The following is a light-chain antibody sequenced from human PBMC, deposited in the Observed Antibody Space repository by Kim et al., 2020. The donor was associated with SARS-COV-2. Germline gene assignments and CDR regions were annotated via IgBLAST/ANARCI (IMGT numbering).Light chain of an antibody. V-gene: IGKV3-15*01. Sequence: PGESATLSCRASQSVGTNLAWYQQKPGQAPRLVIYGASTRATGIPARISGSGSGTEFTLTISSLQSEDLAVYYCQQYDNWPPIFTFGPGTKVDIK. CDR3: QQYDNWPPIFT. CDR2: GAS. CDR1: QSVGTN. J-gene: IGKJ3*01.